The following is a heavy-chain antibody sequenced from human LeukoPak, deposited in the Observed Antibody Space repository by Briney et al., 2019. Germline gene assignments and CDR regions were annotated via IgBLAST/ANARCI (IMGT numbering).Heavy chain of an antibody. CDR2: ISGSGGST. Sequence: GGSLRLSCAASGFTVSSNYMSWVRQAPGKGLEWVSAISGSGGSTYYADSVKGRFTISRDNSKNTLYLQMNSLRAEDTAVYYCAKDLVGATSPYDYWGQGTLVTVSS. V-gene: IGHV3-23*01. J-gene: IGHJ4*02. CDR3: AKDLVGATSPYDY. D-gene: IGHD1-26*01. CDR1: GFTVSSNY.